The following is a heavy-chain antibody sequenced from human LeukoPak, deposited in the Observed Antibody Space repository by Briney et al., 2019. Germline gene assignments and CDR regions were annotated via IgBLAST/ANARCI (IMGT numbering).Heavy chain of an antibody. J-gene: IGHJ6*02. CDR1: GFTFSDHY. D-gene: IGHD6-13*01. V-gene: IGHV3-11*01. CDR3: ARGVGGGSWYPMGYYYYYGMDV. Sequence: PGGSLRLSCRASGFTFSDHYMTWVRQAPGKGLEYISYLSNTGSDSFYADSVKGRFSISRDNAEKSLYLQMNDLRAEDTAVYYCARGVGGGSWYPMGYYYYYGMDVWGQGTTVTVSS. CDR2: LSNTGSDS.